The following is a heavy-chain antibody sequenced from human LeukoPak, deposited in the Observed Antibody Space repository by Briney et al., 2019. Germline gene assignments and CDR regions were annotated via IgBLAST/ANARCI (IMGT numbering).Heavy chain of an antibody. CDR1: GGSISIYS. V-gene: IGHV4-59*08. Sequence: SETLSLTCTLSGGSISIYSWSWIRHPPGEGLEWSGYIYNSGSTNYNPCPKSRVTISVDTSKNQFSLKLSSVTAADTAVYYCARHLWYYDSSGYYYLSYFDYWGQGTLVTVSS. CDR2: IYNSGST. D-gene: IGHD3-22*01. J-gene: IGHJ4*02. CDR3: ARHLWYYDSSGYYYLSYFDY.